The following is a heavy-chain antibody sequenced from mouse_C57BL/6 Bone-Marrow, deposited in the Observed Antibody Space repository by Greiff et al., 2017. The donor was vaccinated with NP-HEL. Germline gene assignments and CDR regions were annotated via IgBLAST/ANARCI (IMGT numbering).Heavy chain of an antibody. CDR1: GFTFSDYY. CDR3: AREGGLRRRTYAMDY. Sequence: EVQLVESEGGLVQPGSSMKLSCTASGFTFSDYYMAWVRQVPEKGLEWVANINYDGSSTYYLDSLKSRFILSSDNAKNILYLQMSSLKSEDTATYYCAREGGLRRRTYAMDYWGQGTAVTVSS. CDR2: INYDGSST. D-gene: IGHD2-4*01. J-gene: IGHJ4*01. V-gene: IGHV5-16*01.